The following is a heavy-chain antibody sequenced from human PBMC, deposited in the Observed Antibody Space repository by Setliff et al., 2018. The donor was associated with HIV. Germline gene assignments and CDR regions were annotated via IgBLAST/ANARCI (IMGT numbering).Heavy chain of an antibody. V-gene: IGHV3-7*03. D-gene: IGHD1-26*01. Sequence: GGSLRLSCAASGFTFSSHWMSWVRQAPGKGLEWVANIKQDGSEKYHVDSVEGRFTISRDNAKNSLFLQMNSLRAEDTAIYYCARDHAWVGATGTCDIWGQGTMAGQFYYYMNVWGKGTTVTVSS. CDR1: GFTFSSHW. CDR3: ARDHAWVGATGTCDIWGQGTMAGQFYYYMNV. CDR2: IKQDGSEK. J-gene: IGHJ6*03.